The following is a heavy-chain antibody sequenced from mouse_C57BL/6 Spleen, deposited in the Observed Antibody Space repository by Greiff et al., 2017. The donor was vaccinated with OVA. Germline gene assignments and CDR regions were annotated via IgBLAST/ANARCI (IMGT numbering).Heavy chain of an antibody. CDR1: GYTFTSYW. Sequence: QVQLKQPGAELVKPGASVKLSCKASGYTFTSYWMHWVKQRPGQGLEWIGMIHPNSGSTNYNEKFKSKATLTVDKSSSTAYMQLSSLTSEDSAVYYCAREGNYYGSTWFAYWGQGTLVTVSA. V-gene: IGHV1-64*01. D-gene: IGHD1-1*01. J-gene: IGHJ3*01. CDR3: AREGNYYGSTWFAY. CDR2: IHPNSGST.